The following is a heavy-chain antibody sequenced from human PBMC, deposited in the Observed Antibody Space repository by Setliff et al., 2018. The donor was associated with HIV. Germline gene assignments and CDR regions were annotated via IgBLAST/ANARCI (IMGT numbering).Heavy chain of an antibody. CDR3: ARSRTSSGYYGVTGYGMDV. CDR1: GYSMSSGYY. Sequence: PSETLSLTCGVSGYSMSSGYYWGWIRQPPGKGLEWIGNVYHTGSTYYDPSLKSRVTISVATSKNQFSLKLNSVTTADTAVYYCARSRTSSGYYGVTGYGMDVWGQGTTVTVSS. V-gene: IGHV4-38-2*01. CDR2: VYHTGST. J-gene: IGHJ6*02. D-gene: IGHD3-22*01.